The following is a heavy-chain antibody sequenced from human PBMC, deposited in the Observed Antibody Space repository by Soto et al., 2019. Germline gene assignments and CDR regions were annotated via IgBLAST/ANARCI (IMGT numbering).Heavy chain of an antibody. D-gene: IGHD3-9*01. V-gene: IGHV4-59*01. Sequence: SATLYLTCSLTNDSIVNYYCRCIGKPTVWRLKCIGFIYYSESTNYNPSLKSRVTISVDMSKNQHSLRLSSVTAADTAVYYCASRLTEATTTGDGFDIWGQGTMVT. J-gene: IGHJ3*02. CDR3: ASRLTEATTTGDGFDI. CDR1: NDSIVNYY. CDR2: IYYSEST.